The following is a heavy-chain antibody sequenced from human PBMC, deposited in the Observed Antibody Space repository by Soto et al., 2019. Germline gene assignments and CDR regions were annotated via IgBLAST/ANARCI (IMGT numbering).Heavy chain of an antibody. Sequence: SVKVSCKASGGTFSSYAISWVRQAPGQGLEWMGGIIPIFGTANYAQKFQGRVTITTDESTSTAYMELSSLRSEDTAVYYCARGVTMVRGVIITYWFDPWGQGTLVTVSS. CDR3: ARGVTMVRGVIITYWFDP. CDR2: IIPIFGTA. D-gene: IGHD3-10*01. J-gene: IGHJ5*02. CDR1: GGTFSSYA. V-gene: IGHV1-69*05.